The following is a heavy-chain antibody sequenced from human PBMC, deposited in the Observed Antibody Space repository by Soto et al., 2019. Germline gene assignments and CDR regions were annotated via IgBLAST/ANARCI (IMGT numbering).Heavy chain of an antibody. Sequence: ASVKVSCKASGGTFSSYAISWVRQAPGQGLEWMGGIIPIFGTANYAQKFQGRVTITADESTSTAYMELSSLRSEDTAVYYCERGFYDYVWGSYPDYWGQGTQVNVSS. CDR1: GGTFSSYA. CDR3: ERGFYDYVWGSYPDY. D-gene: IGHD3-16*01. CDR2: IIPIFGTA. J-gene: IGHJ4*02. V-gene: IGHV1-69*13.